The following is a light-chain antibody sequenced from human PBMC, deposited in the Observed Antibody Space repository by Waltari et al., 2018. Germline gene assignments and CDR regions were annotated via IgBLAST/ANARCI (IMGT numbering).Light chain of an antibody. CDR1: QSLTKRY. CDR3: QQYGSSILYT. V-gene: IGKV3-20*01. Sequence: EVVLTQSPGTLSLSPGAKATLSCRASQSLTKRYLAWYQQKPGQAPRLLIYGPSSRAAGSPDRFSCSGSGTDFTLTINRLEPDDFAVYYCQQYGSSILYTFGQGTKLEIK. J-gene: IGKJ2*01. CDR2: GPS.